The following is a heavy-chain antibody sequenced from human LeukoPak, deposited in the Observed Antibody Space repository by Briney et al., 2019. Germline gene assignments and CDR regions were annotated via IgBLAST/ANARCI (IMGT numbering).Heavy chain of an antibody. CDR1: GGSFSGYY. Sequence: SETLSLTCAVYGGSFSGYYCSWIRQPPGKGLEWIGEINHSGSTNYNPSLKSRVTISVDTSKNQFSLKLSSVTAADTAVYYCARGAPGDIAAAGADYYYGMDVWGQGNTVTVSS. D-gene: IGHD6-13*01. J-gene: IGHJ6*02. CDR2: INHSGST. CDR3: ARGAPGDIAAAGADYYYGMDV. V-gene: IGHV4-34*01.